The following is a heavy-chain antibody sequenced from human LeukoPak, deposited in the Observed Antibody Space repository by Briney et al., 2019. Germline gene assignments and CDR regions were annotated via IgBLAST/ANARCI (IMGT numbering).Heavy chain of an antibody. CDR3: ARTTEGYAGGPGYSYYYYMDV. CDR1: GFSVGSSE. V-gene: IGHV3-48*03. D-gene: IGHD5-12*01. CDR2: IRSDNTV. J-gene: IGHJ6*03. Sequence: GGSLRLSCAASGFSVGSSEMDWVRQAPGKGLEWVSYIRSDNTVLYADSVKGRFTISSDRATNSLFLQMNSLRAEDTAVYYCARTTEGYAGGPGYSYYYYMDVWGKGTTVTISS.